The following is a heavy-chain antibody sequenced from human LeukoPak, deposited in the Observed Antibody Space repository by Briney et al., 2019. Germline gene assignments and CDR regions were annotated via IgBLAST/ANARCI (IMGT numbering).Heavy chain of an antibody. J-gene: IGHJ4*02. V-gene: IGHV1-2*02. Sequence: GASLKVSCTPSRYTFTGYYMHWVRQAPGPRLEWMGWITTNSGCTNYAQKFQGRVTMTRDTSISTAYLELSSLRSDDTAVYYCASHDSSGYIFDYWGQGNLVTVSS. D-gene: IGHD3-22*01. CDR1: RYTFTGYY. CDR2: ITTNSGCT. CDR3: ASHDSSGYIFDY.